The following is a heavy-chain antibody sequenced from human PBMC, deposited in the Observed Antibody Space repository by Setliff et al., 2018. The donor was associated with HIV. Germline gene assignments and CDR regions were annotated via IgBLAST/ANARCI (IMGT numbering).Heavy chain of an antibody. V-gene: IGHV4-38-2*01. CDR2: IYHSGST. Sequence: SETLSLTCAVSAYSISSGYYWGWIRQPPGKGLEWIGSIYHSGSTNYNPSLKSRVTISVDTSKNQFSLKLSSVTAADTAVYYCARTEDYSFGDAPFDYWGHGTLVTVSS. CDR3: ARTEDYSFGDAPFDY. D-gene: IGHD5-18*01. CDR1: AYSISSGYY. J-gene: IGHJ4*01.